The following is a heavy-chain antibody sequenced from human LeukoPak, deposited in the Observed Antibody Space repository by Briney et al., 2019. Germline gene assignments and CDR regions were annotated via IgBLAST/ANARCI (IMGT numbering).Heavy chain of an antibody. J-gene: IGHJ4*02. V-gene: IGHV4-34*01. CDR3: ARVVPAAHIDY. CDR2: INHCGST. Sequence: SETLSLTCAVYGGSFSGYYWSWIRQPPGKGLEWIGEINHCGSTNYNPSLKSRVTISVDTSKNQFSLKLSSVTAADTAVYYCARVVPAAHIDYWGQGTLVTVSS. CDR1: GGSFSGYY. D-gene: IGHD2-2*01.